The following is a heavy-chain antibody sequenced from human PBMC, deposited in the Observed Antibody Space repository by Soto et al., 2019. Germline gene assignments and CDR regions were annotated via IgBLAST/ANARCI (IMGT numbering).Heavy chain of an antibody. CDR3: ARGTAMVTTYWFDP. CDR2: IYYSGST. CDR1: GGSISSGGYY. D-gene: IGHD5-18*01. Sequence: SETLSLTCTVSGGSISSGGYYWSWIRQHPGKGLEWIGYIYYSGSTYYNPSLKSRVTISVDTSKNQFSLKLSSVTAADTAVYYCARGTAMVTTYWFDPWGQGTLVTVSS. V-gene: IGHV4-31*03. J-gene: IGHJ5*02.